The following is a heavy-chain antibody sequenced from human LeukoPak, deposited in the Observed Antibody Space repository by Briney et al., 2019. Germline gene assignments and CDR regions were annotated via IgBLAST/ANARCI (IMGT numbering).Heavy chain of an antibody. CDR2: ITGSSAST. CDR1: GFTFSSYA. V-gene: IGHV3-23*01. Sequence: GGSLRLSCAASGFTFSSYAMSWVRQAPGKGLEWVSSITGSSASTYYAGSVKGRFTISRDNSKNTLYLQMNSLRAEDTAVYYCAKRRGYYFDYWGQGTLVTVSS. D-gene: IGHD3-22*01. J-gene: IGHJ4*02. CDR3: AKRRGYYFDY.